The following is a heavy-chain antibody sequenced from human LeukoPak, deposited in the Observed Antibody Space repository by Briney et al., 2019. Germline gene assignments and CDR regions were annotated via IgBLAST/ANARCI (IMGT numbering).Heavy chain of an antibody. D-gene: IGHD6-19*01. Sequence: SGTLSLTCAVSGGSISSSNWWSWIRQPPGKGLEWIGEIHHSGSTHYNPSLKSPVTISVDKSKNQFSLKLTSVTAADTAVYYCAKRDGSGWYLDSWGQGTLVAVSS. CDR2: IHHSGST. CDR3: AKRDGSGWYLDS. CDR1: GGSISSSNW. V-gene: IGHV4-4*02. J-gene: IGHJ4*02.